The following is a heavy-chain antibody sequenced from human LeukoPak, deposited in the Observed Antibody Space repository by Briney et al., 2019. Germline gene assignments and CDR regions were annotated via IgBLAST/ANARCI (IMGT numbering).Heavy chain of an antibody. Sequence: SETLSLTCAVSGASIASHSWWSWVRQPPGKGLEWIGEVYHSGGANYKPSLKSRVTISVDTSRNHFSLKLTSVTAADTAVYFCAYDRNFALDNWGQGTLVTVSS. CDR2: VYHSGGA. CDR1: GASIASHSW. D-gene: IGHD1-14*01. J-gene: IGHJ4*01. CDR3: AYDRNFALDN. V-gene: IGHV4/OR15-8*01.